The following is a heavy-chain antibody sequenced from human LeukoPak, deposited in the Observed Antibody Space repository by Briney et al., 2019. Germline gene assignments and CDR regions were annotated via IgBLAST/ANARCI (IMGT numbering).Heavy chain of an antibody. V-gene: IGHV1-3*01. J-gene: IGHJ3*02. CDR3: ARAYGDYDAFDI. D-gene: IGHD4-17*01. CDR1: GYTFTSYA. Sequence: ASVKVSCKASGYTFTSYAMHWVRQAPGQRLEWMGWINAGNGNTKYSQKFQGRVTITRDTSASTAYMELSSLRSEDTAVYYCARAYGDYDAFDIWGQGTMVTDSS. CDR2: INAGNGNT.